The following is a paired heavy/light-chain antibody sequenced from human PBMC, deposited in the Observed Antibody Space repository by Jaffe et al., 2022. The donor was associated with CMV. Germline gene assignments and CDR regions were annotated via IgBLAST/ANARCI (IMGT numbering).Heavy chain of an antibody. J-gene: IGHJ4*02. V-gene: IGHV4-34*01. Sequence: QVQLQQWGAGLLKPSETLSLTCAVYGGSLSGQYWTWIRQPPGEGLEWIGEISHSGSANYNPSLKRRVTISIETSENQFSLKLNSVTAADTAVYYCARGTSSWYLGWGQGTLVTVSS. CDR2: ISHSGSA. D-gene: IGHD6-13*01. CDR3: ARGTSSWYLG. CDR1: GGSLSGQY.
Light chain of an antibody. J-gene: IGKJ4*01. CDR2: TAS. CDR1: QDISSW. Sequence: DIQMTQSPSSVSASAGDRVTITCRASQDISSWLAWYQQKPGKAPNLLIYTASNLQYGVPFRFRGSGSGSDFTLTITSLQPEDVATYYCQQTHAFPLTFGGGTKVEIK. V-gene: IGKV1-12*01. CDR3: QQTHAFPLT.